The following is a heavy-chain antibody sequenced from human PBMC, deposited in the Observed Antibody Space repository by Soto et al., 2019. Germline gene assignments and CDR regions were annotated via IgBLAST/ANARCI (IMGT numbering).Heavy chain of an antibody. J-gene: IGHJ3*02. V-gene: IGHV4-4*02. CDR2: IYHSGST. CDR3: ARVLGNDAFDI. D-gene: IGHD3-3*02. CDR1: GGSISSSNW. Sequence: SETLSLTCAVSGGSISSSNWLMWVRQPPGKGLEWIGEIYHSGSTNYNPSLKSRVTISVDKSKNQFSLKLSSVTAADTAVYYCARVLGNDAFDIWGQGTMVTVSS.